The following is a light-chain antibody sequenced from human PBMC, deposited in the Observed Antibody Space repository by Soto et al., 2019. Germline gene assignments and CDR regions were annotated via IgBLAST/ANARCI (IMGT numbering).Light chain of an antibody. J-gene: IGKJ1*01. CDR3: QQYNSYWT. V-gene: IGKV1-5*01. Sequence: DIPMTQSPSTLSASVGDRVTITCRASQSISSWLAWYQQKPGKAPKLLIYDASSLESGVPSRFSGSGSGTEFTLTSSSLQPDDFATYYCQQYNSYWTFGQGTKVDIK. CDR1: QSISSW. CDR2: DAS.